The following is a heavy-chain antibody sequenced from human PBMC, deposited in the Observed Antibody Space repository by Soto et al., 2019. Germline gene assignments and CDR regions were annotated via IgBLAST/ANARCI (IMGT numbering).Heavy chain of an antibody. CDR2: INPSGGST. J-gene: IGHJ3*02. D-gene: IGHD3-3*01. Sequence: EASVKVSCKASGYTFTSYYMHWVRQAPGQGLEWMGIINPSGGSTSYAQKFQGRVTMTRDTSTSTVYMELSSLRSEDTAVYYCARDNGPYYDLPLDAFDIWGQGTMVTVS. CDR1: GYTFTSYY. V-gene: IGHV1-46*01. CDR3: ARDNGPYYDLPLDAFDI.